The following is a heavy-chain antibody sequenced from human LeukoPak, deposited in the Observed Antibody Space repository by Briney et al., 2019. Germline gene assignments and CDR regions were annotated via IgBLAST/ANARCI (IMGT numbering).Heavy chain of an antibody. V-gene: IGHV3-74*01. J-gene: IGHJ4*02. CDR2: INSDGRSI. Sequence: GSLRLSCAASGFTFGNYWMHWVRQAPGKGLVWVSRINSDGRSISYADSVKGRFTISRDNAKNTLYLQMNSLRAEDTAVYYCARVRYSYGYDWWGQGTLVTVSS. CDR3: ARVRYSYGYDW. CDR1: GFTFGNYW. D-gene: IGHD5-18*01.